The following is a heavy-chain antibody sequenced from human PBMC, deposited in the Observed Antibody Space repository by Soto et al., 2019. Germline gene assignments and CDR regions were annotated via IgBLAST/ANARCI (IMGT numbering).Heavy chain of an antibody. Sequence: EVQVLESGGGLVQPGGSLRLSCEGSGFTVSSHAMTWIRQAPGTGPEWVSTITADGGTYYADSVKGRFVMSRDTSENTRYLQMNSPGAEDTAAYYCAPHVSCSGGSCQYDAFAIRGQGTMVTVSS. CDR3: APHVSCSGGSCQYDAFAI. V-gene: IGHV3-23*01. CDR2: ITADGGT. J-gene: IGHJ3*02. CDR1: GFTVSSHA. D-gene: IGHD2-15*01.